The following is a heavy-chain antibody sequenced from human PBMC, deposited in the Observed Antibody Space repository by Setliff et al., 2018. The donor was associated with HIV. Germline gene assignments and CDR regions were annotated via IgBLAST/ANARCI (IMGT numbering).Heavy chain of an antibody. CDR2: IYYRGST. V-gene: IGHV4-39*06. Sequence: SETLSLTCTVSGGSISSSSYYWGWIRQPPGKGLEWIGSIYYRGSTYYNPSLKSRVTISVDTSKNQFPLKLYSVTAADTAVYYCAREYFGSGIYYWGQGTLVTVSS. J-gene: IGHJ4*02. CDR1: GGSISSSSYY. D-gene: IGHD3-10*01. CDR3: AREYFGSGIYY.